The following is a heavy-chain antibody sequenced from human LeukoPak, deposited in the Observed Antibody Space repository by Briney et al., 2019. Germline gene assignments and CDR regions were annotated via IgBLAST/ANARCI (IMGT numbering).Heavy chain of an antibody. CDR3: AKPVMGGDDVLWWFDP. V-gene: IGHV3-30*02. CDR2: IRYDGSNK. J-gene: IGHJ5*02. D-gene: IGHD3-16*01. Sequence: GGSLRLSCAASGFMFSSYGMHWVRQAPGKGLEGVAFIRYDGSNKYYADSVKGRFTISRDNSKNTLYLQMNSLRAEDTAVYYCAKPVMGGDDVLWWFDPWGQGTLVTVSS. CDR1: GFMFSSYG.